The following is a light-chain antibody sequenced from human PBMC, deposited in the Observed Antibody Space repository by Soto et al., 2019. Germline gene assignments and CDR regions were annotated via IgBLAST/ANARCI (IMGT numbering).Light chain of an antibody. CDR2: EVS. CDR3: SSYTSSSTLM. Sequence: QSALTQPPSVSGSPGQSVTISCTGTSSEAGYYNRVSWYQQPPGTAPKLIIYEVSTRPSGVPDRFSGSKSGNTASLTISGLQAEDEADYYCSSYTSSSTLMFGGGTKLTVL. V-gene: IGLV2-18*02. J-gene: IGLJ3*02. CDR1: SSEAGYYNR.